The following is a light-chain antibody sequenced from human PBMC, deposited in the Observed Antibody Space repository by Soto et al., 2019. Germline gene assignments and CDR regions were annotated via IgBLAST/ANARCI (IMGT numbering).Light chain of an antibody. V-gene: IGKV3-20*01. CDR3: QHYVSPPIT. J-gene: IGKJ5*01. CDR1: QSVTSNY. CDR2: GAS. Sequence: EIVLTQSPGTLSLSPGERATISRRASQSVTSNYLARYQQKPGQAPRLLVYGASSRATGISDRFSGSGSGTDFTLTISRLEPEDFAVYYCQHYVSPPITFGQGTRREI.